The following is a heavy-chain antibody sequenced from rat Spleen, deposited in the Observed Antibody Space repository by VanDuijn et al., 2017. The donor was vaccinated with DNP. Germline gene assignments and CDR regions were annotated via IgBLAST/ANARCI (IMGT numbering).Heavy chain of an antibody. D-gene: IGHD1-3*01. CDR2: ISDSGGFT. CDR3: AKDLDYGPDY. CDR1: GFTFSDYY. Sequence: EVQLVESGGGLVQPGRSLKLSCAASGFTFSDYYMAWVRQAPTKGLEWVASISDSGGFTYYADSVKGRFSISRDNAKSTLYLQVNGLRSEDTATYYCAKDLDYGPDYWGQGVMVTVSS. J-gene: IGHJ2*01. V-gene: IGHV5-20*01.